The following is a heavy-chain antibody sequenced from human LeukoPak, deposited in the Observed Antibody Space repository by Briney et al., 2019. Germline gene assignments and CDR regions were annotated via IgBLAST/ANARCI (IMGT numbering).Heavy chain of an antibody. J-gene: IGHJ3*02. Sequence: SETLSLTCTVSGGSISSSSYYWGWIRQPPGKGLEWTGSIYYSGSTYYNPSLKSRVTISVDTSKNQFSLKLSSVTAADTAVYYCARQSYDSSGYLAPSGDAFDIWGQGTMVTVSS. D-gene: IGHD3-22*01. CDR2: IYYSGST. CDR1: GGSISSSSYY. CDR3: ARQSYDSSGYLAPSGDAFDI. V-gene: IGHV4-39*01.